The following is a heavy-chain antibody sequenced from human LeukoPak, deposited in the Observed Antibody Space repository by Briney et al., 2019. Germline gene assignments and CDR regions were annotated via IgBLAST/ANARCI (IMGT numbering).Heavy chain of an antibody. J-gene: IGHJ6*03. CDR2: INHSGST. V-gene: IGHV4-39*01. CDR3: AGLYGDATVYYYYYMDV. CDR1: GGSISSSTNY. D-gene: IGHD4-17*01. Sequence: TETLSLTCTVSGGSISSSTNYWSWIRQPPGKGLEWIGEINHSGSTNYNPSLKSRVTISVDTSKNQFSLKLSSVTAADTAVYYCAGLYGDATVYYYYYMDVWGKGTTVTISS.